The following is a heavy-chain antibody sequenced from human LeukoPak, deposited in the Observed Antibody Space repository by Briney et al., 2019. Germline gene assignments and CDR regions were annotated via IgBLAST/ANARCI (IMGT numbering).Heavy chain of an antibody. CDR2: IYYSGST. J-gene: IGHJ3*02. CDR3: ARSASSTSRSAFDI. CDR1: GGSVSSTSYY. V-gene: IGHV4-61*01. Sequence: SETLSLTCTVSGGSVSSTSYYWSWIRQPPGKGLEWIGYIYYSGSTNYNPSLKSRVTISVDTSKNQFSLTLNSVTAADTAVYYCARSASSTSRSAFDIWGQGTRVTASS.